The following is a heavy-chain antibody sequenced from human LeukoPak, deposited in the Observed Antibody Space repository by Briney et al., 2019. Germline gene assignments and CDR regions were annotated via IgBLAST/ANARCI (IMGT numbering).Heavy chain of an antibody. CDR1: GFTFNSYA. CDR2: ISSSGGST. J-gene: IGHJ4*02. Sequence: GGSLRLSCAASGFTFNSYATSWVRQAPGKGLEWVSSISSSGGSTYYADSVKGRFTIPRDNSKSMLFLQMNSLRAEDTAIYYCVKGLSPGNSNWGGIDYWGQGTLVTVSS. D-gene: IGHD7-27*01. V-gene: IGHV3-23*01. CDR3: VKGLSPGNSNWGGIDY.